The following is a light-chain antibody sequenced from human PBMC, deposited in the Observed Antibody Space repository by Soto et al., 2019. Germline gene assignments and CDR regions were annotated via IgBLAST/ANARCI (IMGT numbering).Light chain of an antibody. Sequence: VLTQSPSSLAVSLGERATVICRSSQSVLDNSTNKSYLAWYQKKPGHPPKLLVHWASVREAGVPDRFSGGGSGTDFTLTISSLQAEDVAVYYCHQYYTTPQTFGQGTQLEIK. CDR3: HQYYTTPQT. CDR2: WAS. CDR1: QSVLDNSTNKSY. J-gene: IGKJ2*01. V-gene: IGKV4-1*01.